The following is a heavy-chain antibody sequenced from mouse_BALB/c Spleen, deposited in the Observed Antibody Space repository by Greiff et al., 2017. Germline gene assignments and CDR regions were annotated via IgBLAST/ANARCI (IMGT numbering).Heavy chain of an antibody. Sequence: EVNVVESGGGLVKLGGSLKLSCAASGFTFSSYYMSWVRQTPEKRLELVAAINSNGGSTYYPDTVKGRFTISRDNAKNTLYLQMSSLKSEDTALYYCARRGIYYYAMDYWGQGTSVTVSS. V-gene: IGHV5-6-2*01. CDR2: INSNGGST. D-gene: IGHD2-1*01. J-gene: IGHJ4*01. CDR1: GFTFSSYY. CDR3: ARRGIYYYAMDY.